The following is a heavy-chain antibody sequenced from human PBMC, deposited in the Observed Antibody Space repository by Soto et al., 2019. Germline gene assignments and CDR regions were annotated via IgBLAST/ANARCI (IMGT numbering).Heavy chain of an antibody. D-gene: IGHD6-13*01. CDR1: GGSISSYY. CDR3: ASLRDTSSWYYAY. CDR2: IYYSGST. J-gene: IGHJ4*02. Sequence: PSETLSLTCTVSGGSISSYYWSWIRQPPGKGLEWIGYIYYSGSTDYNPSLKSRVTISVDTSKSQFSLKLSSVTAADTAVYYCASLRDTSSWYYAYWGQGTLVTVSS. V-gene: IGHV4-59*08.